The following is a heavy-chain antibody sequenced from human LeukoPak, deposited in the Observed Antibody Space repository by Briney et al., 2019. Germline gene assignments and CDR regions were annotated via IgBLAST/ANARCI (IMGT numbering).Heavy chain of an antibody. CDR2: INNDGSTT. CDR3: ARDTIAAPGGLDY. J-gene: IGHJ4*02. Sequence: GGSLRLSCAASGFTFSDYWMHWVRQAPGKGLVWVSLINNDGSTTTYADSVKGRFTISRDNAKNTLYLQMNSLRAEDTAVYYCARDTIAAPGGLDYWGQGTLVTVSS. V-gene: IGHV3-74*01. D-gene: IGHD6-6*01. CDR1: GFTFSDYW.